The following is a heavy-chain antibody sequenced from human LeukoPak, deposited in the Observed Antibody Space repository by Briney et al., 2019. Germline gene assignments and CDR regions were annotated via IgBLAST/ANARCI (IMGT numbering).Heavy chain of an antibody. CDR1: GFSVSTNY. CDR3: ARDNTISGHYEVGY. V-gene: IGHV3-53*01. CDR2: ISNHGTT. D-gene: IGHD3-3*01. Sequence: GGSLRLSCAASGFSVSTNYMIWVRQAPGMGLECVSVISNHGTTYYADSVKGRFSISRDNSKNTVFLQMNSLRVEDTAVYYCARDNTISGHYEVGYWGQGTLVTVSS. J-gene: IGHJ4*02.